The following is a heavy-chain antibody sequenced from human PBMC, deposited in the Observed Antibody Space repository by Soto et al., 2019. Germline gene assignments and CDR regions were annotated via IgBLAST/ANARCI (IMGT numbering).Heavy chain of an antibody. Sequence: QVQLLESGGGVVQPGRSLRLSCAASGFAFSSFGMHWVRQAPGKGLEWVEVISYDGSNKYYGDSVKGRFTISRDNSKHTRYLQMISLRAEDTAVYYCAKDTDRTGLFGGIVTVAYYLYDAMDVWCQGTTVTVAS. J-gene: IGHJ6*02. CDR2: ISYDGSNK. CDR3: AKDTDRTGLFGGIVTVAYYLYDAMDV. D-gene: IGHD3-10*02. V-gene: IGHV3-30*18. CDR1: GFAFSSFG.